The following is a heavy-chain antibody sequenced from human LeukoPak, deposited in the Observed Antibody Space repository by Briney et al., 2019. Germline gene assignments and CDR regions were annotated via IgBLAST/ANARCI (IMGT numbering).Heavy chain of an antibody. V-gene: IGHV3-23*01. D-gene: IGHD2-2*01. Sequence: GGSLRLSCAASGFTFSSYAMSWVRQAPGKGLEWVSAISGSGGSTYYADSAKGRFTISRDNSKNTLYLQMNSLRAEDTAVYYCAGRGGYCSSTSCYPDYWGQGTLVTVSS. CDR1: GFTFSSYA. CDR3: AGRGGYCSSTSCYPDY. CDR2: ISGSGGST. J-gene: IGHJ4*02.